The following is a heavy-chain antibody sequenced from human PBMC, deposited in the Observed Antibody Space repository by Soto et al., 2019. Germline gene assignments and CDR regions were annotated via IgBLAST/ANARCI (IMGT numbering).Heavy chain of an antibody. D-gene: IGHD2-21*01. J-gene: IGHJ4*01. CDR1: GYTFTSYD. CDR3: VSYGRTESDCCGDCYRSVYDY. V-gene: IGHV1-18*01. CDR2: ISAYNGNT. Sequence: GASVKVSCKASGYTFTSYDISWVRQAPGQGLEWMGWISAYNGNTNYAQKLQGRVTMTTATSTSTAYMELRSLRSDDTAVYYCVSYGRTESDCCGDCYRSVYDYRGQRTLVLVSS.